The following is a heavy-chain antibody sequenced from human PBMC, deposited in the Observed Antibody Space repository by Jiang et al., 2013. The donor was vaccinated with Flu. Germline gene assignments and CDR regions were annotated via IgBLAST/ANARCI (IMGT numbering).Heavy chain of an antibody. Sequence: VQLVESGGGVVQPGRSLRLSCAASGFTFSSYAMHWVRQAPGKGLEWVAVISYDGSNKYYADSVKGRFTISRDNSKNTLYLQMNSLRAEDTAVYYCARGVDYFDYWGQGTLVTVSS. CDR1: GFTFSSYA. CDR2: ISYDGSNK. J-gene: IGHJ4*02. V-gene: IGHV3-30-3*01. CDR3: ARGVDYFDY.